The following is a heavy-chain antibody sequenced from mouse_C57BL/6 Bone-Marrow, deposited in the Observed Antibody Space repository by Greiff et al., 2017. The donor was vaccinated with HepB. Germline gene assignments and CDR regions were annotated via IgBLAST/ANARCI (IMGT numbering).Heavy chain of an antibody. J-gene: IGHJ2*01. CDR1: GYSFTDYN. CDR3: ATLDYGSSYGYFDY. D-gene: IGHD1-1*01. Sequence: VQLQQSGPELVKPGASVKISCKASGYSFTDYNMNWVKQSNGKSLEWIGVINPNYGTTSYNQKFKGKATLTVDQSSSTAYMQLNSLTSEDSAVYYCATLDYGSSYGYFDYWGQGTTLTVSS. V-gene: IGHV1-39*01. CDR2: INPNYGTT.